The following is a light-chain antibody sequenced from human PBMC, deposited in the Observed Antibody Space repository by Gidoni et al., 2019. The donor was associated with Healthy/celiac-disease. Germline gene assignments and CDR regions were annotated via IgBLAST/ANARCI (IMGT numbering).Light chain of an antibody. V-gene: IGLV2-14*04. Sequence: PGQSITISCTGTSSDVGGYNYVSWYQQNPGKAPKLMIYDVSNRPSGVSNRFSGSKSGNTASLTISGLQAEDEADYYCSSYTSSSPSVVFGGGTKLTVL. CDR1: SSDVGGYNY. CDR3: SSYTSSSPSVV. J-gene: IGLJ2*01. CDR2: DVS.